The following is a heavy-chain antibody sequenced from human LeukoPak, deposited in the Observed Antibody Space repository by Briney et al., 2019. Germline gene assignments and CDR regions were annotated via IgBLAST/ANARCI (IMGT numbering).Heavy chain of an antibody. CDR1: GFTFSNYW. CDR2: INTDGSVT. V-gene: IGHV3-74*01. J-gene: IGHJ4*02. D-gene: IGHD4-23*01. CDR3: TRSFGGSGDY. Sequence: GESLKISCAASGFTFSNYWMHWVRQASGKGLVWISRINTDGSVTDYADSVKGRFTISRDNAKNTVYLQMSSLITEDTALYYCTRSFGGSGDYWGQGTLVTVSS.